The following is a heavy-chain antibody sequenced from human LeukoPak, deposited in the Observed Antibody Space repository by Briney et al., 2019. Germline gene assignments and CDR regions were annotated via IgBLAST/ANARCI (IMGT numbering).Heavy chain of an antibody. V-gene: IGHV3-23*01. J-gene: IGHJ4*02. Sequence: GGSLILSCAASGFTFSTYAVSWVRLAPGKGLDWVSAISGRGGNPYYADSVKGRFSISRDNSKNTVFLQMNSLRAEDTAVYYCAKDLVPGVAVAGTGFDSWGQGTLVTVSS. D-gene: IGHD6-19*01. CDR3: AKDLVPGVAVAGTGFDS. CDR1: GFTFSTYA. CDR2: ISGRGGNP.